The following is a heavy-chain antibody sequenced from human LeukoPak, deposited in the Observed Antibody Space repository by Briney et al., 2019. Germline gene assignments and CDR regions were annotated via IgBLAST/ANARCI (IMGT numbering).Heavy chain of an antibody. CDR1: GYTFTGYY. Sequence: ASVKVSCKASGYTFTGYYMHWVRQAPGQGLEWMGWINPNSGGTNYAQKFQGRVTMTRDTSISTAYMELSRLRSDDTAVYYCAKTLFIFSFGRGLDYWGQGTLVTVSS. CDR3: AKTLFIFSFGRGLDY. J-gene: IGHJ4*02. D-gene: IGHD3-10*01. V-gene: IGHV1-2*02. CDR2: INPNSGGT.